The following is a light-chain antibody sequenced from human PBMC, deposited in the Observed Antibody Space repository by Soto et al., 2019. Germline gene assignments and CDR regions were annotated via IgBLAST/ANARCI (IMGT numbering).Light chain of an antibody. Sequence: QSALTQPPAVAGSPGQSVTISCTATSSDVGSYNRVSWDQQPPGTAPKLMIYEVSNRPSGVPDRFSGSKSGNTAALTISGLQAEDEADYYCSSYTSSSTYVFGTGTKLTVL. V-gene: IGLV2-18*02. CDR1: SSDVGSYNR. J-gene: IGLJ1*01. CDR2: EVS. CDR3: SSYTSSSTYV.